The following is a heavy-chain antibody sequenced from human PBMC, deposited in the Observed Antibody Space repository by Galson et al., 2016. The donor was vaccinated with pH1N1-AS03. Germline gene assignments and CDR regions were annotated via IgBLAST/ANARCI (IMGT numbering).Heavy chain of an antibody. CDR1: GFSFSHYW. CDR3: LYGWGSYFPDY. Sequence: SLRLSCAASGFSFSHYWMHWVRQAPGQGLVWVSHINSDGSTTNYADTVKGRVTISRDNSKSTLYLQMNSLRAEDTAVYYCLYGWGSYFPDYRGQGTLVTVSS. CDR2: INSDGSTT. V-gene: IGHV3-74*01. J-gene: IGHJ4*02. D-gene: IGHD3-10*01.